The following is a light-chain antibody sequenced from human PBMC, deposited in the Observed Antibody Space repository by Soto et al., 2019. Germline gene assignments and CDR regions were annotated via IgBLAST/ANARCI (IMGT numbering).Light chain of an antibody. CDR1: QSVSSN. CDR3: QQYNDWPRT. CDR2: GAS. Sequence: VVWTQSPATLSVSPGERATLSCRASQSVSSNLAWYQQKHGQAPRLLIYGASTRATDIPARISGSGSGTELTITISSLQSEDFEVYYCQQYNDWPRTFGQGTKVDIK. J-gene: IGKJ1*01. V-gene: IGKV3-15*01.